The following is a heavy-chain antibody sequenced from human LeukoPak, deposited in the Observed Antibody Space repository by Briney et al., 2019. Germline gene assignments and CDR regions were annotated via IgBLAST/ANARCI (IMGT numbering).Heavy chain of an antibody. D-gene: IGHD2-2*01. V-gene: IGHV5-51*01. CDR2: IYPGDSDT. Sequence: GESLKISCKGSGYSFTSYWIGWVRQMPGKGLEWMGIIYPGDSDTRYSPSFQGQVTISADKSISTAYLQWSSLKASDTAMYYCARGAIVVVPAAINWFDPWGQGTLVTVSS. J-gene: IGHJ5*02. CDR1: GYSFTSYW. CDR3: ARGAIVVVPAAINWFDP.